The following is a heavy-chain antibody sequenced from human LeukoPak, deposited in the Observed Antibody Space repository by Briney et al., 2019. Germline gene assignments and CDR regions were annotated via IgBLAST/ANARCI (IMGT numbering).Heavy chain of an antibody. CDR2: MNPNSGNT. V-gene: IGHV1-8*01. CDR3: ARGVAVAGALGGYYGMDV. CDR1: GYTFTSYD. D-gene: IGHD6-19*01. Sequence: ASVKVSCKASGYTFTSYDINWVRQATGQGLEWMGWMNPNSGNTGYAQKFQGRVTMTRNTSISTAYMELSSLRCEDTAVYYCARGVAVAGALGGYYGMDVWGQGTTVTVSS. J-gene: IGHJ6*02.